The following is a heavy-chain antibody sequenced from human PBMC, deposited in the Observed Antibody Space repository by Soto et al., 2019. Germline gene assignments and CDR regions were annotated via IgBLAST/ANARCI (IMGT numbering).Heavy chain of an antibody. J-gene: IGHJ4*02. D-gene: IGHD5-12*01. CDR1: GGSISSSSYY. CDR3: ARVPRGFSGYDSGSFDY. CDR2: IYYSGST. V-gene: IGHV4-39*02. Sequence: SETLSLTCTVSGGSISSSSYYWGWIRQPPGKGLEWIGSIYYSGSTFYNPSLRSRVTISVDTSKNHFSLKVSSVTAADTALYFCARVPRGFSGYDSGSFDYWGQGTLVTV.